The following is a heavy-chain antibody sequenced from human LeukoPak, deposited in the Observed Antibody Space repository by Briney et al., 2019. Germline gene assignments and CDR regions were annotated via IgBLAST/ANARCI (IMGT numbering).Heavy chain of an antibody. D-gene: IGHD6-6*01. CDR1: DYSITNGYY. V-gene: IGHV4-38-2*02. J-gene: IGHJ4*02. CDR2: IYHSGST. Sequence: SETLSLTCTVSDYSITNGYYWGWIRQPPGKGLEWIGSIYHSGSTYYNPSLKSRVTISVDTSKNQFSLKLSSVTAADTAVYYCAREGSSSIDYWGQGTLVTVSS. CDR3: AREGSSSIDY.